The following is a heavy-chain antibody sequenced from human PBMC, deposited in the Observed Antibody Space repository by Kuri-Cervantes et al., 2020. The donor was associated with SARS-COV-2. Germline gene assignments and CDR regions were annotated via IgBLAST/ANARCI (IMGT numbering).Heavy chain of an antibody. V-gene: IGHV4-39*07. CDR2: INHSGST. CDR1: GGPISSGAYS. J-gene: IGHJ5*02. CDR3: AREGGATPNWFDP. Sequence: SETLSLTCSVSGGPISSGAYSWTWIRQPPGKGLEWIGEINHSGSTNYNPSPKSLVTISVDTSKNQFSLKLSSVTAADTAVYYCAREGGATPNWFDPWGQGTLVTVSS. D-gene: IGHD1-26*01.